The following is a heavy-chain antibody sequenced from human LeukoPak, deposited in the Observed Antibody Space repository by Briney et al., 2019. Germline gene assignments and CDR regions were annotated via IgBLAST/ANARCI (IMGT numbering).Heavy chain of an antibody. CDR3: VRGKPSGDAFDI. Sequence: ASVKVSCKASGYTFTSYGISWVRQAPGQGLEWMGWISAYNGNTNYAQELQGRVTMTTDTSTSTAYMELRSLRSDDTAVYYCVRGKPSGDAFDIWGQGTVVTVSS. CDR2: ISAYNGNT. CDR1: GYTFTSYG. V-gene: IGHV1-18*01. J-gene: IGHJ3*02. D-gene: IGHD1-1*01.